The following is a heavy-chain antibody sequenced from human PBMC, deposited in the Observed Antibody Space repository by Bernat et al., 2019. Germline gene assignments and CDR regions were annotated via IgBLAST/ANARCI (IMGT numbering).Heavy chain of an antibody. CDR3: AKFRGQLIRNYYMNV. CDR2: MTGGGTT. Sequence: EVRLVESGGDLVQPGGSLRLSCASPGFTFGTFAMSWVRQAPGKGLEWVSAMTGGGTTYYAASVKDRVIISRDNSKNMLFMQMNSLTAEDTAVYYCAKFRGQLIRNYYMNVWGEGTTVTVS. CDR1: GFTFGTFA. V-gene: IGHV3-23*04. D-gene: IGHD2-21*01. J-gene: IGHJ6*03.